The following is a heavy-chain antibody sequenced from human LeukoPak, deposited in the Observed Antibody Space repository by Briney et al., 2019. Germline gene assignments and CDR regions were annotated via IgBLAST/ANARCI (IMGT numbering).Heavy chain of an antibody. CDR2: ISTTGDRT. V-gene: IGHV3-23*01. Sequence: HPGGSLRLSCAASGFTFNSYAMIWVRQAPGKGLESISSISTTGDRTYYADSVKGRFAISRDNSKNTLYLQMNSLRAEDTAVYYCAKILERELQYYYYGMDVWGQGTSVTVSS. D-gene: IGHD5-24*01. J-gene: IGHJ6*02. CDR1: GFTFNSYA. CDR3: AKILERELQYYYYGMDV.